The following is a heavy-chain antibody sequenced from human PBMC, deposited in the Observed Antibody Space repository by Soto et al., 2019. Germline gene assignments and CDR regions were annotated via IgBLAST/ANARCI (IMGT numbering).Heavy chain of an antibody. Sequence: GWSLRLSCAASGFTFSSYAMSWVRQAPGKGLEWVSVISGSGGGTYYADSVKGRFTISRDNSKNTLYLQMNSLRAEDTAVYYCAKGRGDYGGGFDYWGQGTMVTVSS. CDR1: GFTFSSYA. V-gene: IGHV3-23*01. CDR2: ISGSGGGT. J-gene: IGHJ4*02. CDR3: AKGRGDYGGGFDY. D-gene: IGHD4-17*01.